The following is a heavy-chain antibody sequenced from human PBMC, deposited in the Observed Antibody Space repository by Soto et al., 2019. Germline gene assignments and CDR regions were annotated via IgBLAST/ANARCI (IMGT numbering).Heavy chain of an antibody. D-gene: IGHD6-19*01. J-gene: IGHJ4*02. V-gene: IGHV1-18*01. CDR2: ISAYNGNT. CDR3: ARDLAVGLVDY. Sequence: ASVKVSCKASGYTFTSYCISWVRQAPGQGLEWMGWISAYNGNTKSAQKLQGRVTMTTDTSTSTAYMELRSLRSDDTAVYYCARDLAVGLVDYWGQGTLVTVSS. CDR1: GYTFTSYC.